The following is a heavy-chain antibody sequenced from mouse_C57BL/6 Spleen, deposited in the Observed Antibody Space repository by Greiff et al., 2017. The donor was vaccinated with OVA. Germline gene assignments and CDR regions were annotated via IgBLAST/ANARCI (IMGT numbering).Heavy chain of an antibody. CDR3: ARGRVYYDSYYAMDY. CDR1: GYSFTDYN. D-gene: IGHD2-4*01. Sequence: EVKLQESGPELVKPGASVKISCKASGYSFTDYNMNWVKQSNGKSLEWIGVINPNYGTTSYNQKFKGKATLTVDQSSSTAYMQLNSLTSEDSAVYYCARGRVYYDSYYAMDYWGQGTSVTVSS. V-gene: IGHV1-39*01. J-gene: IGHJ4*01. CDR2: INPNYGTT.